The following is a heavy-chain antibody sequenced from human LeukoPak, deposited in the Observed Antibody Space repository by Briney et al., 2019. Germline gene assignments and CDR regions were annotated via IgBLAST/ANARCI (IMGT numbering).Heavy chain of an antibody. D-gene: IGHD3-10*01. Sequence: ASVKVSCKASGYTFTSYDINWVRQATGQGLEWMGWMNPNSGNTGYAQKFQGRVTMTRNTSISTAYMELSSLRSEDTPVYYCARVGAYGSGSYYYYYYMDVWGKGTTVTISS. CDR1: GYTFTSYD. J-gene: IGHJ6*03. CDR3: ARVGAYGSGSYYYYYYMDV. V-gene: IGHV1-8*01. CDR2: MNPNSGNT.